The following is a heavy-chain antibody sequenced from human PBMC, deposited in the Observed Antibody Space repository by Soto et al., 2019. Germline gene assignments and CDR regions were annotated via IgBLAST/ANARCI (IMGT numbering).Heavy chain of an antibody. CDR3: AKDSEDDILTGYSDY. V-gene: IGHV3-9*01. CDR1: GFTFDDYA. D-gene: IGHD3-9*01. Sequence: GGSLRLSCAASGFTFDDYAMHWVRQAPGKGLEWVSGISWNSGSIGYADSVKGRFTISRDNAKNSLYLQMNSLRAEDTALYYCAKDSEDDILTGYSDYWGQGTLVTVSS. J-gene: IGHJ4*02. CDR2: ISWNSGSI.